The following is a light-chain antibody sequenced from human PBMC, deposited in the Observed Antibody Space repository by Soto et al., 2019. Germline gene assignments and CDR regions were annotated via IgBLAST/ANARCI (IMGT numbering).Light chain of an antibody. CDR2: EVT. Sequence: QSVLTQPPSASGSPGQSVTISCTGTSSDVGGYSYVSWHQQHPGKAPKLIIYEVTKRPSGVPDRFSGSKSGNTASLTVSGLQAEDEADYYCSSFAGSNNLVFGTGTKLTVL. CDR3: SSFAGSNNLV. CDR1: SSDVGGYSY. J-gene: IGLJ1*01. V-gene: IGLV2-8*01.